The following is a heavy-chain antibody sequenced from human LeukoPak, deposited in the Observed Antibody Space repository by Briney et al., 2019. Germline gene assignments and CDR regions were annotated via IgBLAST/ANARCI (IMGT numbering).Heavy chain of an antibody. D-gene: IGHD3-22*01. V-gene: IGHV3-30*02. CDR3: AKKWSGDYDSSDVNDAFDI. J-gene: IGHJ3*02. CDR2: IQYDGTNK. Sequence: GGSLRLSCAASGFTFSSYAMHWVRQAPGKGLEWVTFIQYDGTNKYYADSVKGRFTISRDNSKNTLYLQMNSLRPEDTAVYYCAKKWSGDYDSSDVNDAFDIWGQGTMVTVSS. CDR1: GFTFSSYA.